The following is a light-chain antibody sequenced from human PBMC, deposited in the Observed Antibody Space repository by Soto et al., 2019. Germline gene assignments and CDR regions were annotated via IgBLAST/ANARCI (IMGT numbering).Light chain of an antibody. CDR3: QQYGSSPPT. J-gene: IGKJ1*01. CDR1: QSISSTY. V-gene: IGKV3-20*01. Sequence: EIVLTQSPGTLSLSPGERATLSCRASQSISSTYIAWYQQRPGQAPRLLIYRASNRATGIPDRFSGSESGTDFTLTVTRLEPEDFAVYYCQQYGSSPPTFGQGTKVEVK. CDR2: RAS.